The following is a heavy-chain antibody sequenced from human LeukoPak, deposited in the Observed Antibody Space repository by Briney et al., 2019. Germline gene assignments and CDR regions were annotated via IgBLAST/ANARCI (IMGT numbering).Heavy chain of an antibody. CDR2: IIPILRSP. Sequence: GASVKVSCKASGYTFTSYGISWVRQAPGQGLEWMGGIIPILRSPNYAPKFQDRVTITTDESTSTVYMHLSSLRSDDTAVYYCARGPRYSSASITGYYYMDVWGIGTTVIVSS. V-gene: IGHV1-69*05. J-gene: IGHJ6*03. CDR1: GYTFTSYG. CDR3: ARGPRYSSASITGYYYMDV. D-gene: IGHD6-6*01.